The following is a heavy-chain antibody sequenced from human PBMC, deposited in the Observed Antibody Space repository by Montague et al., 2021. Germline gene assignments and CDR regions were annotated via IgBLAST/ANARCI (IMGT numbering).Heavy chain of an antibody. Sequence: SLRLSCAASGFTVSRIDVSWVRQAPGKGLEWVSLIYSSGSRVYADSVRDRFTIPRDDSKNTVNLQMNSLRAEDTAIFYCAPRGIGTLVQWGRGTQVTVSS. CDR1: GFTVSRID. CDR2: IYSSGSR. CDR3: APRGIGTLVQ. D-gene: IGHD1-26*01. J-gene: IGHJ4*02. V-gene: IGHV3-66*01.